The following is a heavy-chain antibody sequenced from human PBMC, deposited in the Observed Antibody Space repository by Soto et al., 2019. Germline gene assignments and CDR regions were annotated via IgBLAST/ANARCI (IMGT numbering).Heavy chain of an antibody. V-gene: IGHV1-69*06. Sequence: SVKVSCKASGGTFSSYAISWVRQAPGQGLEWMGGIIPIFGTANYAQKFQGRVTITADKSTSTAYMELSSLRSEDTAVYYCASIAVAGPFDYWGQGTLVTVSS. CDR1: GGTFSSYA. J-gene: IGHJ4*02. CDR3: ASIAVAGPFDY. D-gene: IGHD6-19*01. CDR2: IIPIFGTA.